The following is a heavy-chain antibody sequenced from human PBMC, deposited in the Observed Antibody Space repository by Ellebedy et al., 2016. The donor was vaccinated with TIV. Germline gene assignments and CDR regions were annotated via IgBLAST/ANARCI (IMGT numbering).Heavy chain of an antibody. Sequence: ASVKVSCKASGGTFSSYAISWVRQATGQGLEWMGRIIPILGIANYAQKLQGRVTITADKSTSKAYMELSSLGSEDTAVYYCARGYDSDGMDVWGQGTTVTVSS. CDR2: IIPILGIA. D-gene: IGHD3-10*01. CDR3: ARGYDSDGMDV. CDR1: GGTFSSYA. V-gene: IGHV1-69*04. J-gene: IGHJ6*02.